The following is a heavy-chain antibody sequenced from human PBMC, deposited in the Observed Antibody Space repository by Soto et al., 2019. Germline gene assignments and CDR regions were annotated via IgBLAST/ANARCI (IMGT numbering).Heavy chain of an antibody. CDR2: INSDGSST. J-gene: IGHJ4*02. D-gene: IGHD3-22*01. Sequence: SLRLSCEASXFTFSSYWMHWVRQAPRKGLVWVSRINSDGSSTSYADSVKGRFTISRDNAKNTLYLQMNSLRAEDTAVYYCARDPTYFYDSSGYYEYWGQGTLVTVSS. CDR3: ARDPTYFYDSSGYYEY. V-gene: IGHV3-74*01. CDR1: XFTFSSYW.